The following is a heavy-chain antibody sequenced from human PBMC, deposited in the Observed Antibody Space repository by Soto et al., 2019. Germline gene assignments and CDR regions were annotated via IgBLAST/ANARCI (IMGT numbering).Heavy chain of an antibody. CDR1: GFTVSSNY. CDR3: ARDFVVGGPTINYYYGMDV. V-gene: IGHV3-66*01. Sequence: GGSLRLSCAASGFTVSSNYMSWVHQAPGKGLEWISIIYSAGNTYYADSVKRRFTISRDNSKNTLYLQMNSLGAEDTAVYYCARDFVVGGPTINYYYGMDVWGQGTTVTVSS. CDR2: IYSAGNT. D-gene: IGHD1-26*01. J-gene: IGHJ6*02.